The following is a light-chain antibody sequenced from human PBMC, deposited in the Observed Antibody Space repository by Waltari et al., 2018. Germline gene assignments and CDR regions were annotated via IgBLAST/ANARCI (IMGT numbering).Light chain of an antibody. CDR3: QQYNSYSFVS. CDR2: DAS. J-gene: IGKJ4*01. V-gene: IGKV1-5*01. Sequence: DIQMTQSPSTLSASVGDRVTIPCRASQSIKNWLAWYQQKPGKAPKLLIYDASSLESGVPSRFSGRGSETEFTLTISSLQPDDFATYYCQQYNSYSFVSFGGGTKVEVK. CDR1: QSIKNW.